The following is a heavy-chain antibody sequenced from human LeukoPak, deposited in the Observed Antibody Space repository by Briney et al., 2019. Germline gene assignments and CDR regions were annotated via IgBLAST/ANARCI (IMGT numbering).Heavy chain of an antibody. V-gene: IGHV1-18*01. CDR1: GYTFTSYG. Sequence: GASVKVSCKASGYTFTSYGISWVRQAPRQGLEGMGWISAYNGNTNYAQKLQGRVTMTTDTSTGTAYMELRSLRSDDTAVYYCARIRDGYNSYVDYWGQGTMVIVSS. J-gene: IGHJ4*02. D-gene: IGHD5-24*01. CDR3: ARIRDGYNSYVDY. CDR2: ISAYNGNT.